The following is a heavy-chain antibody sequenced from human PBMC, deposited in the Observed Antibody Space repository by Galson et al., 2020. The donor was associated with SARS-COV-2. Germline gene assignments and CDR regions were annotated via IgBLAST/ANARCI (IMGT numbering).Heavy chain of an antibody. J-gene: IGHJ4*02. CDR2: IIPMLGIT. D-gene: IGHD2-15*01. CDR1: GGTFSTYT. CDR3: ARDAGEDPGYCSGGSCLND. V-gene: IGHV1-69*04. Sequence: SVKVSCKASGGTFSTYTINWVRQAPGQGLEWLGRIIPMLGITNFAQKFQGRVSITADKSTTTAYMELNSLRSEDTAVYYCARDAGEDPGYCSGGSCLNDWGQGTLVTVSS.